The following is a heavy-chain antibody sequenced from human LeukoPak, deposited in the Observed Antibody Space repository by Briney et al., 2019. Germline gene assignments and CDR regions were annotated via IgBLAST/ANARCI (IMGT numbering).Heavy chain of an antibody. CDR2: ISSSSSTI. J-gene: IGHJ3*02. CDR1: GFTFSSYS. D-gene: IGHD4-23*01. CDR3: ARLSDTDGGSTSYRASDI. V-gene: IGHV3-48*01. Sequence: GGSLRLSCAASGFTFSSYSMNWVRQAPGKGLEWVSYISSSSSTIYYADSVKGRFTISRDNAKNSLYLQMNSLRAEDTAMYYCARLSDTDGGSTSYRASDIWGQGTMVTVSS.